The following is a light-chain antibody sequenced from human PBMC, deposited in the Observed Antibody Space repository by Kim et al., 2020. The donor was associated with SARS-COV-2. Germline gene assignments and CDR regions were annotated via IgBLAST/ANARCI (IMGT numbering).Light chain of an antibody. V-gene: IGKV3-11*01. CDR1: QRISTY. CDR2: DAS. Sequence: SSPGERAPPAWSASQRISTYVAWYQQITGPAPRTLIYDASSRAAGVPARFSGSGYGTEFTLTINNLEPEDFAVYYCQERSDRPPYTFGQGTKLEI. J-gene: IGKJ2*01. CDR3: QERSDRPPYT.